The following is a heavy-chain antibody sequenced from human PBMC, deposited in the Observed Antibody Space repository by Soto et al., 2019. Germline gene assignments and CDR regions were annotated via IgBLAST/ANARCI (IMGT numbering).Heavy chain of an antibody. Sequence: PSDTLSHTCSVSGDSISNLEYFWAWHRQPPGQALEYIGYIYKSATTYYNPSFESRVAISVDTSKSQFSLNVTSVTAADIAVYFCARGRYCLTGRCFPNWFDSWGQGALVTFSS. D-gene: IGHD2-15*01. CDR3: ARGRYCLTGRCFPNWFDS. CDR2: IYKSATT. CDR1: GDSISNLEYF. V-gene: IGHV4-30-4*02. J-gene: IGHJ5*01.